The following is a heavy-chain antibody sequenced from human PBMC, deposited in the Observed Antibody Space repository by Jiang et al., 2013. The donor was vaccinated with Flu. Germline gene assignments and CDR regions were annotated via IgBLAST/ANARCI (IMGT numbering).Heavy chain of an antibody. CDR2: IYPGDSDT. D-gene: IGHD6-13*01. V-gene: IGHV5-51*01. Sequence: WVRQMPGKGLEWMGIIYPGDSDTRYSPSFQGQVTISADKSISTAYLQWSSLEASDTAMYYCARSPARSWYRGCFDYWGQGTLVTVSS. J-gene: IGHJ4*02. CDR3: ARSPARSWYRGCFDY.